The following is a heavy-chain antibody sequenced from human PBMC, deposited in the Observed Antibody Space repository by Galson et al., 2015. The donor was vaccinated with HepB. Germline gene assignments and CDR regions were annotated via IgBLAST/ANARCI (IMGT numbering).Heavy chain of an antibody. CDR3: ARLSKSRYSSSSGGGY. V-gene: IGHV5-10-1*01. CDR2: IDPSDSYT. J-gene: IGHJ4*02. CDR1: GYSLTSHW. D-gene: IGHD6-6*01. Sequence: QSGAEVKKPGESLKIACKGSGYSLTSHWIGWVRQMPGKGLEWMGRIDPSDSYTNYSPSFQGHVTISADKSISTAYLQWSSLKASDTAMYYCARLSKSRYSSSSGGGYWGQGTLVTVSS.